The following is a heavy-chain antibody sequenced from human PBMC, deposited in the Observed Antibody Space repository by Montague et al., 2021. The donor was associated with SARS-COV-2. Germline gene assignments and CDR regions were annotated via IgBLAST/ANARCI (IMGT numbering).Heavy chain of an antibody. V-gene: IGHV4-39*01. CDR1: GGSISSSNYY. J-gene: IGHJ3*02. CDR3: ARHSGRDTIFGVVIIFDAFDI. D-gene: IGHD3-3*01. Sequence: SETLSLTCTVSGGSISSSNYYWGWIRQPPGKGLEWIGGIYYSGNTYYTPSLKSRVTISVDTSKNQFSLRLSSVTAADTAVYYCARHSGRDTIFGVVIIFDAFDIWGQGTMVTVSS. CDR2: IYYSGNT.